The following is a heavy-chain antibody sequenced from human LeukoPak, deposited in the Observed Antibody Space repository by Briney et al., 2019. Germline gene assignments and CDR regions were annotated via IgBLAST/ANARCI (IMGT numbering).Heavy chain of an antibody. CDR1: GFPFSTHS. Sequence: GGSLRLSCAASGFPFSTHSLNWVRQAPGKGLEWVSSISAGGDFVYYGDSVKGRFTMSRDNAKNSLHLQMDSLTAEDTAVYYCVRDKYDRSNYAHCDSWRHGTLVTVSS. J-gene: IGHJ5*01. V-gene: IGHV3-21*01. CDR3: VRDKYDRSNYAHCDS. CDR2: ISAGGDFV. D-gene: IGHD3-22*01.